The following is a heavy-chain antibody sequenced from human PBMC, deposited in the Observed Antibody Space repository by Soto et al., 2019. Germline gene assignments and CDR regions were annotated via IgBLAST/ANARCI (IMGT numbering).Heavy chain of an antibody. D-gene: IGHD3-10*02. J-gene: IGHJ4*01. CDR3: ARVRTGCWLLYVFDF. Sequence: QVQLVQSGAEVKKPGASVKVSCKASGYIFTDKYIHWVRQAPGQGLEWMGWINPNTGGVFLSRSFQDRVTLTRDTSTSTAYMQMTSLRSDDTAVYFCARVRTGCWLLYVFDFWGQGTLVTVSS. V-gene: IGHV1-2*02. CDR2: INPNTGGV. CDR1: GYIFTDKY.